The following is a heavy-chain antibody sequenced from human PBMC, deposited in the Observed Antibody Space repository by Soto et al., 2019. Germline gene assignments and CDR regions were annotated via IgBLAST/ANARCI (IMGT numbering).Heavy chain of an antibody. Sequence: GSLRLSCAASGFTVSSNYMSWVRQAPGKGLEGVSVIYSGGSTYYADSVKGRFTISRDNSKNTLYLQMNSLRAEDTAVYYCARDRRTTVGMDVWGQGTTVTVSS. J-gene: IGHJ6*01. D-gene: IGHD4-17*01. CDR3: ARDRRTTVGMDV. V-gene: IGHV3-66*01. CDR1: GFTVSSNY. CDR2: IYSGGST.